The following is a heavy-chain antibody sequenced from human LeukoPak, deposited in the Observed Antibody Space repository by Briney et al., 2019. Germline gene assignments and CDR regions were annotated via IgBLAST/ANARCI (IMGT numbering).Heavy chain of an antibody. J-gene: IGHJ5*02. V-gene: IGHV3-48*01. CDR1: GFTFRSYS. CDR2: ISSSSSTI. D-gene: IGHD3-9*01. CDR3: ARDALQLTGNYVTRWWFDP. Sequence: GGSLRLSCTASGFTFRSYSMNWVRQAPGKGLEWVSYISSSSSTIYYADSVRGRFTISRDNAKNSLYLQMNSLSAEDTAFYYCARDALQLTGNYVTRWWFDPWGQGTLVTVSS.